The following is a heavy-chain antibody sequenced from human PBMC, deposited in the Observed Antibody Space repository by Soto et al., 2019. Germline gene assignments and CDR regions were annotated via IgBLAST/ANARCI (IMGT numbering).Heavy chain of an antibody. Sequence: SETLSLTCTVSCGSISSGDYYWSWIRQPPGKGLEWIGYIYYSGSTYYNPSLKSRVTISVDTSKNQFSLKLSSVTAADTAVYYCARAIYTVTTHYFDYWGQGTLVTVSS. CDR1: CGSISSGDYY. J-gene: IGHJ4*02. CDR3: ARAIYTVTTHYFDY. V-gene: IGHV4-30-4*01. D-gene: IGHD4-17*01. CDR2: IYYSGST.